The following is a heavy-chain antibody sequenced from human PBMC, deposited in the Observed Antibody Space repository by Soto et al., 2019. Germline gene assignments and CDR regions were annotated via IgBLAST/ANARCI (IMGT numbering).Heavy chain of an antibody. CDR2: IGTTGDT. CDR1: GFIFSSYD. CDR3: ARDSPGGPAARSGMDV. V-gene: IGHV3-13*04. D-gene: IGHD1-26*01. J-gene: IGHJ6*02. Sequence: GGSLRLSCAASGFIFSSYDMHWVRQITGKGLEWVSAIGTTGDTYYPDSVKGRFTIPRENGKNSLYLQMNYLRVEDTAVYYCARDSPGGPAARSGMDVWGQGTTVTVSS.